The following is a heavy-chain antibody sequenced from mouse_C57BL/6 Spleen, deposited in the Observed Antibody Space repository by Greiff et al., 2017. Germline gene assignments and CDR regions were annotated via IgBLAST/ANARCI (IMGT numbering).Heavy chain of an antibody. CDR3: AIPPIYYGSSLYYFDY. J-gene: IGHJ2*01. CDR2: IHPSDSDT. D-gene: IGHD1-1*01. Sequence: QVQLQQPGAELVKPGASVKVSCKASGYTFTSYWMHWVKQRPGQGLEWIGRIHPSDSDTNYNQKFKGQAALTVDKSSSTAYMQHSSLTSEDSAVYYCAIPPIYYGSSLYYFDYWGQGTTLTVSS. CDR1: GYTFTSYW. V-gene: IGHV1-74*01.